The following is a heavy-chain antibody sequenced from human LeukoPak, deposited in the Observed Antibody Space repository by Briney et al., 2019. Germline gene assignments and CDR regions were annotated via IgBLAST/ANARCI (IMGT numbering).Heavy chain of an antibody. CDR3: ARVRRPEYSSSSYYYYMDV. CDR1: GYTFTGYY. CDR2: INSNSGGT. V-gene: IGHV1-2*02. D-gene: IGHD6-6*01. Sequence: GASVKVSCNASGYTFTGYYMHWVRQAPGQGLEWMGWINSNSGGTNYAQKFQGRVTMTRDTSTTTAYMELNRLRSDDTAVYYCARVRRPEYSSSSYYYYMDVWGKGTTVTVSS. J-gene: IGHJ6*03.